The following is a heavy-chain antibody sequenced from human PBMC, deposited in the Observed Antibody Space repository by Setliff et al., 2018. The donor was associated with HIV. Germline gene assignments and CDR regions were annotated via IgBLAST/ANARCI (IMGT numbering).Heavy chain of an antibody. CDR3: ATRPRIAARPFDY. J-gene: IGHJ4*02. D-gene: IGHD6-6*01. CDR1: GVSVGRGDYY. Sequence: SETLSLTCSVSGVSVGRGDYYWHWIRQHPEKALEWIGYIFHSGDTYYNPSLKSRISMSVDTSKNQFSLELTSLTAADTAVYYCATRPRIAARPFDYWGQGMLVTVSS. V-gene: IGHV4-31*03. CDR2: IFHSGDT.